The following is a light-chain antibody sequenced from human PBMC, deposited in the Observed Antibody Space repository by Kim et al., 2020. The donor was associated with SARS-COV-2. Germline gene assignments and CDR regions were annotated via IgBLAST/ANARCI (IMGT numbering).Light chain of an antibody. V-gene: IGLV6-57*01. CDR1: SGSIVSDF. CDR2: EDH. J-gene: IGLJ3*02. Sequence: NFMLTQSHSVSESPGKTVIISCTRSSGSIVSDFVQWFQQRPGSSPTTVIYEDHKRPSGVPDRFSGSVDSSSNSASLTISGLRTEDEADYYCQSYDDNNWVFGGRTKLNVL. CDR3: QSYDDNNWV.